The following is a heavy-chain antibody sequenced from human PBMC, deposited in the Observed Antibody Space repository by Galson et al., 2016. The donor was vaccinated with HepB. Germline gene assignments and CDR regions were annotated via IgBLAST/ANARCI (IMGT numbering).Heavy chain of an antibody. J-gene: IGHJ6*02. Sequence: SVKVSCKASGYTFTNYVIRWVRQAPGQGLEWMGWISADMGNTKYKQRLKGRVTLTTDTTTSTAYMELRSLRSDDTAVYYCATRQSISPVRGNFGMDVGGQGTTVTVSS. CDR3: ATRQSISPVRGNFGMDV. D-gene: IGHD6-19*01. V-gene: IGHV1-18*01. CDR1: GYTFTNYV. CDR2: ISADMGNT.